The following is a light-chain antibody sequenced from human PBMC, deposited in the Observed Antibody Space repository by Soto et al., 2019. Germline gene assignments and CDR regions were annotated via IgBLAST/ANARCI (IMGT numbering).Light chain of an antibody. J-gene: IGKJ4*01. Sequence: DIVLTQSPDSLAVSLGERATINCKSTQSVLYSSNNKNYLAWYQQKPGQPPKLLLYWASTRESGVPDRFSGSGSGTDFTLTIRSLQAEDVAVYYCQQYYSLPLSFGGGTSVETK. CDR2: WAS. V-gene: IGKV4-1*01. CDR1: QSVLYSSNNKNY. CDR3: QQYYSLPLS.